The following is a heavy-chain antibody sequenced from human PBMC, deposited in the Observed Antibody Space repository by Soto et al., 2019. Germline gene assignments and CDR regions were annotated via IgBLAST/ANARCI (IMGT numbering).Heavy chain of an antibody. V-gene: IGHV4-59*01. CDR1: GAAISSDY. Sequence: XATLWLTVSVPGAAISSDYGSWIRQPPGKGLEWIGYIYYNVNTNYNPSLKSRVTISVDTSKNQFSLRLSSVTAADTAVYYCARDRRHYNSSGYPSYYYGLDVWGQGTTVTVSS. CDR3: ARDRRHYNSSGYPSYYYGLDV. CDR2: IYYNVNT. J-gene: IGHJ6*02. D-gene: IGHD6-19*01.